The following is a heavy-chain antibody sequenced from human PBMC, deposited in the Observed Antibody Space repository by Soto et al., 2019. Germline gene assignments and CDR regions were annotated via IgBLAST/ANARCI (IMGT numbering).Heavy chain of an antibody. J-gene: IGHJ4*02. CDR1: GGSISSGGYY. CDR3: ARDWSLDY. Sequence: SETLSLTRTVSGGSISSGGYYWSWIRQHPGKGLEWIGYIYYSGSTYYNPSLKNRVTISVDTSKNQFSLKLSFVTAADTAVYYCARDWSLDYWGQGTLVTVSS. V-gene: IGHV4-31*03. CDR2: IYYSGST.